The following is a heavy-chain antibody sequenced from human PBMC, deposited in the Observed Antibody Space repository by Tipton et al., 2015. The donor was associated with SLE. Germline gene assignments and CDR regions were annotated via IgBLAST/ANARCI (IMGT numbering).Heavy chain of an antibody. CDR2: IYPGDSDT. CDR3: ARPITYYYDSSGLFDI. V-gene: IGHV5-51*03. D-gene: IGHD3-22*01. J-gene: IGHJ3*02. CDR1: GYSFTRYW. Sequence: VQLVQSGAEVKKPGESLKISCKASGYSFTRYWIGWVRQMPGKGLEWMGIIYPGDSDTRYSPSFQGQVTISADKSISTAYLQWSSLKASDTAMYYCARPITYYYDSSGLFDIWGQGKMVTVSS.